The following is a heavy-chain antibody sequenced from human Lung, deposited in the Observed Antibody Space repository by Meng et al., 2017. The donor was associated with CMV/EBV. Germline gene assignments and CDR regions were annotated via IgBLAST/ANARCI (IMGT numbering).Heavy chain of an antibody. CDR3: ARGRLPGASGYFQH. J-gene: IGHJ1*01. D-gene: IGHD2-2*01. V-gene: IGHV3-53*01. CDR2: IYGGTGT. Sequence: GEXXKISCAVSGFTVSSNYMNWVRQAPGKGLEWVSIIYGGTGTYYADSVKGRFSISRDNSKNTVYLQMDSLSPEDTAVYYCARGRLPGASGYFQHWGQGTLVTVSS. CDR1: GFTVSSNY.